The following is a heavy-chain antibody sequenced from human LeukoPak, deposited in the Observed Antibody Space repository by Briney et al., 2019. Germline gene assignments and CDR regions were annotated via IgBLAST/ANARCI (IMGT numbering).Heavy chain of an antibody. V-gene: IGHV4-39*01. CDR2: IYYSGST. Sequence: PSETLSLTCTVSGGSVSSSTNFWGWIRQSPGMGLEWIGNIYYSGSTYYNPSLKSRVTISLDTSRNQFSLKLRSVTAADTAVYYCATLTGRSSWYCPYWGQGTLVTVSS. D-gene: IGHD6-13*01. CDR3: ATLTGRSSWYCPY. CDR1: GGSVSSSTNF. J-gene: IGHJ4*02.